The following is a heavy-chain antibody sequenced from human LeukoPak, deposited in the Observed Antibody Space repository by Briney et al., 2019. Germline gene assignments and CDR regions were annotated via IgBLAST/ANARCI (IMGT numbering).Heavy chain of an antibody. CDR1: GGSISSYY. Sequence: SETLSLTCTVSGGSISSYYWSWIRQPAGKGLEWIGRIYTSGSTNYNPSLKSRVTMSVDTSKNQFSLKLSSVTAADTAVYYCARILRYCSGGSCYSYFDYWGRGTLVTVSS. V-gene: IGHV4-4*07. J-gene: IGHJ4*02. CDR3: ARILRYCSGGSCYSYFDY. CDR2: IYTSGST. D-gene: IGHD2-15*01.